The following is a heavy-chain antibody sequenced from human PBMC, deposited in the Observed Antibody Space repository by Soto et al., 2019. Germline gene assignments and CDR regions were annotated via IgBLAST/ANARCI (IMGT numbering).Heavy chain of an antibody. CDR3: ASPTYYYDSSGPPDGMDV. Sequence: PSETLSLTCTVSGGSISSGDYYWCWIRQPAGKGLEWIGYIYYSGSTYYNPSLKSRVTISVDTSKNQFSLKLSSVTAADTAVYYCASPTYYYDSSGPPDGMDVWGQGTTVTVSS. CDR2: IYYSGST. V-gene: IGHV4-30-4*01. D-gene: IGHD3-22*01. CDR1: GGSISSGDYY. J-gene: IGHJ6*02.